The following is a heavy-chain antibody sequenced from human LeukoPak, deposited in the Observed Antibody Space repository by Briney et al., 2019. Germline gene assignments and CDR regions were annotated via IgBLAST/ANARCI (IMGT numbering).Heavy chain of an antibody. V-gene: IGHV3-74*01. CDR1: GFTFSSYW. CDR2: INSDGSST. Sequence: PGGSLRLSCAASGFTFSSYWMHWDRQAPGKGLVWVSRINSDGSSTTYADSVKGRFTISRDNAKNTLYLQMSSLRAEDTTVYYCARAGYSSSWYLGYWGQGTLVTVSS. CDR3: ARAGYSSSWYLGY. J-gene: IGHJ4*02. D-gene: IGHD6-13*01.